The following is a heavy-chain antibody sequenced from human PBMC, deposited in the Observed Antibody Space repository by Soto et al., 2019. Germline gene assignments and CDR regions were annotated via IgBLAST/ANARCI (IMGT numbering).Heavy chain of an antibody. CDR3: AKDPGYGDYGGDY. CDR2: ISGSGGST. Sequence: EVQLLESGGGLVQPGGSLRLSCAASGFTFSGYAMSWVRQAPGKGLEWVSAISGSGGSTYYADSVKGRFTISRDNSKNTLYLQMNSLRAEDTAVYYCAKDPGYGDYGGDYWGQGTLVTVSS. CDR1: GFTFSGYA. D-gene: IGHD4-17*01. J-gene: IGHJ4*02. V-gene: IGHV3-23*01.